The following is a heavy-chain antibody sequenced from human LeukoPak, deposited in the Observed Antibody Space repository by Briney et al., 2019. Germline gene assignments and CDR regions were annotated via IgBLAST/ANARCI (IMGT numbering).Heavy chain of an antibody. CDR3: AKDSEIAAAGSYWYFDL. CDR2: ISYDGSNK. Sequence: PGGSLRLSCAASGXTFRSYDMHWVRQAPGKGRQWVAVISYDGSNKYHTDSVKGRFTISRDNSKNTLYLQMNSLRAEDTAVYYCAKDSEIAAAGSYWYFDLWGRGTLVTVSS. J-gene: IGHJ2*01. D-gene: IGHD6-13*01. V-gene: IGHV3-30*18. CDR1: GXTFRSYD.